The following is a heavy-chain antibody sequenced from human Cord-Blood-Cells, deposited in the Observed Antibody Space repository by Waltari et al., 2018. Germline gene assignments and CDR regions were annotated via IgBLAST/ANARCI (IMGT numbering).Heavy chain of an antibody. CDR2: ISYDGSNK. D-gene: IGHD1-7*01. Sequence: QVQLVESGGGVVQPGRSLRLSCAASGFTFSSYAMHWVRQAPGKGLEWGAVISYDGSNKYYADSVKGRFTISRDNSKNTLYLQMNSLRAEDTAVYYCARVELELSYYGMDVWGQGTTVTVSS. CDR1: GFTFSSYA. V-gene: IGHV3-30-3*01. J-gene: IGHJ6*02. CDR3: ARVELELSYYGMDV.